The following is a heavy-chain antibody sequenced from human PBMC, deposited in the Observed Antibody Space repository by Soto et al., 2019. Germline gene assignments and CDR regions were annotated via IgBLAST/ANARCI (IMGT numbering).Heavy chain of an antibody. V-gene: IGHV4-39*01. Sequence: TSETLSLTCTVSGGSISSSSYYWGWIRQPPGKGLEWIGSIYYSGSTYYNPSLKSRVTISVDTSKNQFSLKLSSVTAADTAVYYCARQSPSGSGSSSDYWGQGTLVTVSS. CDR3: ARQSPSGSGSSSDY. CDR2: IYYSGST. J-gene: IGHJ4*02. CDR1: GGSISSSSYY. D-gene: IGHD3-10*01.